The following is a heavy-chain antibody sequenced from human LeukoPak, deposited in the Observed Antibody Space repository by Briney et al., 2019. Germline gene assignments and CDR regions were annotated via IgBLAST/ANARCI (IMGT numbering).Heavy chain of an antibody. D-gene: IGHD1-26*01. V-gene: IGHV3-66*02. CDR3: AREPSGTYWLDY. Sequence: GGSLRLSCAASGFTVSSNYMSWVRQAPGKGLEWVSVIYSAGSTYYADSVKGRFTISRDNSKDTLYLQMNSLRAEDTAVYYCAREPSGTYWLDYWGQGTLVTVSS. CDR2: IYSAGST. J-gene: IGHJ4*02. CDR1: GFTVSSNY.